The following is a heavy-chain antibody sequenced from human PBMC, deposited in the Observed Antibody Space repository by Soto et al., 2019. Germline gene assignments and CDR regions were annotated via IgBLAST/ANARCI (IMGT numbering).Heavy chain of an antibody. Sequence: SVKVSCKASGGTFSSYAISWVRQAPGQGLEWMGGIIPIFGTANYAQKFQGRVTITADESTSTAYMELSSLRSEDTAVYYCARGRRQLGNYYGMDVWGQGTTVTVSS. V-gene: IGHV1-69*13. CDR2: IIPIFGTA. J-gene: IGHJ6*02. D-gene: IGHD6-13*01. CDR1: GGTFSSYA. CDR3: ARGRRQLGNYYGMDV.